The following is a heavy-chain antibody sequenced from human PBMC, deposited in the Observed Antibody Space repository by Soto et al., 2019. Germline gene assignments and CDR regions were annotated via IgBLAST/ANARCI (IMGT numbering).Heavy chain of an antibody. J-gene: IGHJ4*02. CDR3: ARGGAAYGLDY. CDR1: GYRFMDWW. CDR2: IYPGDSET. V-gene: IGHV5-51*01. D-gene: IGHD3-10*01. Sequence: GESLKISCKGSGYRFMDWWISWVRQMPGKGLEWMGIIYPGDSETRYSPSFQGQVTISHDKSISTAFLQWSSLQASDSGMYYCARGGAAYGLDYWGQGTLVTVS.